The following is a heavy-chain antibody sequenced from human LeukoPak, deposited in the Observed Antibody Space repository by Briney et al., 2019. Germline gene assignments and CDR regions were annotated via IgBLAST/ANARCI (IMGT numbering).Heavy chain of an antibody. CDR2: IYTSGGT. CDR1: SGAISSGNYY. CDR3: AIPRGTEDDAFLI. Sequence: PSETQSLTCTVSSGAISSGNYYWSWVRQPAGKGLEWIGRIYTSGGTNYNPSLKSRLTISVDTSKSQFSLKLSSVTAADTAVYYCAIPRGTEDDAFLIWGQRPMVTVSS. J-gene: IGHJ3*02. D-gene: IGHD3-16*01. V-gene: IGHV4-61*02.